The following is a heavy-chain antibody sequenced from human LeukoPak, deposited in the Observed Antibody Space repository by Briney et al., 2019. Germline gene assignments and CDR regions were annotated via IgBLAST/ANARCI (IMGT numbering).Heavy chain of an antibody. CDR1: GYTFTGYY. CDR2: INPNSGGT. Sequence: ASVKVSCKASGYTFTGYYMHWVRQAPGQGLEWMGWINPNSGGTNYAQKFQGRVTMTRDTSISTAYMELSRLRSDDTAVYYCARTYYYGSGSYYRIWGQGTMVTVSP. D-gene: IGHD3-10*01. J-gene: IGHJ3*02. V-gene: IGHV1-2*02. CDR3: ARTYYYGSGSYYRI.